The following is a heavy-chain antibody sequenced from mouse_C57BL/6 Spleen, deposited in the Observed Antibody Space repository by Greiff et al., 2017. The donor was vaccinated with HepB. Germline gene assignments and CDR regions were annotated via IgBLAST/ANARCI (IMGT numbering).Heavy chain of an antibody. V-gene: IGHV1-15*01. CDR2: IDPETGGT. CDR3: TRRDYYGSSLFAY. CDR1: GYTFTDYE. J-gene: IGHJ3*01. Sequence: VQLQQSGAELVRPGASVTLSCKASGYTFTDYEMHWVKQTPVHGLEWIGAIDPETGGTAYNQKFKGKAILTADKSSSTAYMEHRSLTSEDSAVYYCTRRDYYGSSLFAYWGQGTLVTVAA. D-gene: IGHD1-1*01.